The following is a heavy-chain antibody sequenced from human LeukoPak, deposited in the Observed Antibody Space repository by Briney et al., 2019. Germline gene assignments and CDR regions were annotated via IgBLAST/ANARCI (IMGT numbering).Heavy chain of an antibody. D-gene: IGHD6-19*01. CDR2: IYYSGST. V-gene: IGHV4-59*01. J-gene: IGHJ4*02. CDR3: ARLGSSGWYY. Sequence: PSETLSLTCTVSGHSISSYYWSWIRQPPGKGLEWIGYIYYSGSTNYNPSLKSRVTISVDTSKNQFSLKLSSVTAADTAVYYCARLGSSGWYYWGQGTLVTVSS. CDR1: GHSISSYY.